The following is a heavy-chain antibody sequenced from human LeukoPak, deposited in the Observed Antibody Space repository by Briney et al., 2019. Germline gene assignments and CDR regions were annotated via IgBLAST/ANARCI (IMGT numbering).Heavy chain of an antibody. V-gene: IGHV3-23*01. D-gene: IGHD3-9*01. CDR1: GFTFSSYA. CDR2: ISGSGGRT. CDR3: AKPSPILRYFDWSSYFDY. J-gene: IGHJ4*02. Sequence: RGSLRLSCAASGFTFSSYAMSWVRQAQGTGLEWVSAISGSGGRTYYADSVKGRFTISRDNSKNTLYLQMNSLRAEDTAVYYCAKPSPILRYFDWSSYFDYWGQGTLVTVSS.